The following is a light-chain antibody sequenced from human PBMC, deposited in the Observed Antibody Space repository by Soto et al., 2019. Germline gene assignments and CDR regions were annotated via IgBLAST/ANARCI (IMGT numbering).Light chain of an antibody. CDR3: QQYSSWPRT. V-gene: IGKV3-15*01. CDR1: QSVSSN. Sequence: EIVMTQSPATLSVSPGEGATLSCRASQSVSSNLAWYQQTPGQAPRLLIYDASTRATGIAASFSGSGSGTEFTLTISSLQSEDFAVYYCQQYSSWPRTFGQGTKVEVK. CDR2: DAS. J-gene: IGKJ1*01.